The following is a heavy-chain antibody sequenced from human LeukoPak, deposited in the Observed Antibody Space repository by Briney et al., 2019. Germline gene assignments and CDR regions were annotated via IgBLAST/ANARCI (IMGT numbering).Heavy chain of an antibody. CDR1: GFTFSSYA. CDR3: AKSNWNYEFDY. V-gene: IGHV3-23*01. J-gene: IGHJ4*02. Sequence: GASLRLSCAASGFTFSSYAMSWVRQAPGKGLEWVSAISGSGGSTYYADSVKGRFTISRDNSKNTLYLQMNSLRAEDTAVYCCAKSNWNYEFDYWGQGTLVTVSS. CDR2: ISGSGGST. D-gene: IGHD1-7*01.